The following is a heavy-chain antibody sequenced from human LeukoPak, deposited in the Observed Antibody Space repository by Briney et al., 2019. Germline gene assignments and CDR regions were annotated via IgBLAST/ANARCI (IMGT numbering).Heavy chain of an antibody. J-gene: IGHJ4*02. CDR3: ARGGDYYDSSGYPTDDY. CDR1: GGSFSGYY. Sequence: SETLSPTCAVYGGSFSGYYWSWIRQPPGKGLEWIGEINHSGSTNYNPSLKSRVTISVDTSKNQFSLKLSSVTAADTAVYYCARGGDYYDSSGYPTDDYWGQGTLVTVSS. CDR2: INHSGST. V-gene: IGHV4-34*01. D-gene: IGHD3-22*01.